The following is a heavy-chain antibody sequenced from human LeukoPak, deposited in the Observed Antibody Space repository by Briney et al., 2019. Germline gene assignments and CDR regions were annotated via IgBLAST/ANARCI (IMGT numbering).Heavy chain of an antibody. CDR2: SNSDGSSI. CDR3: ARDWSFDY. Sequence: GGSLRLSCAASGFTISDYWMHWVRQAPGKGLVWVSRSNSDGSSISYADSVKGRFTISRDIAKNTLYLRMNSLRDEDTGVYYCARDWSFDYRGQGTLVTVSS. V-gene: IGHV3-74*01. J-gene: IGHJ4*02. D-gene: IGHD2-8*02. CDR1: GFTISDYW.